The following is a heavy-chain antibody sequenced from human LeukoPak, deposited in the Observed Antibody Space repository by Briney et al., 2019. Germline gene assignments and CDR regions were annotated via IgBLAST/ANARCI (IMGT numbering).Heavy chain of an antibody. CDR2: IYYTGTT. V-gene: IGHV4-59*02. CDR3: ARDYADTSAFDI. J-gene: IGHJ3*02. D-gene: IGHD5-18*01. CDR1: GGSVISHY. Sequence: SETLSLTCTVSGGSVISHYWNWVRQPPGKGLEWIGYIYYTGTTNYNPSLKSRVTISVDTSKNQFSLRLNSVTAADTAIYYCARDYADTSAFDIWGQGTMVTVSS.